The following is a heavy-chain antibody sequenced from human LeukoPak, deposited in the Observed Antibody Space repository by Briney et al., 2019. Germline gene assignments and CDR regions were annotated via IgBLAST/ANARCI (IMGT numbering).Heavy chain of an antibody. CDR3: AREGLCSSTSCHPFDY. Sequence: PSGTLSLTCTVSGGSISSSSYYWGWIRQPPGKGLEWIGSIYYSGSTYYNPSLKSRVTISVDTSKNQFSLKLSSVTAADTAVYYCAREGLCSSTSCHPFDYWGQGTLVTVSS. J-gene: IGHJ4*02. CDR1: GGSISSSSYY. D-gene: IGHD2-2*01. CDR2: IYYSGST. V-gene: IGHV4-39*07.